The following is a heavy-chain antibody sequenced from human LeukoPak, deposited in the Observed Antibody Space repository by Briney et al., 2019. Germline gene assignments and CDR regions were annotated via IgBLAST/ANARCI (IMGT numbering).Heavy chain of an antibody. CDR2: IIWSGGST. J-gene: IGHJ4*02. V-gene: IGHV3-20*04. CDR3: AREETRITMLRGVTYFEY. Sequence: GGSLRLSCAASEFSVGSNYMTWVRQAPGKGLEWVSGIIWSGGSTGYADSVKGRFTISRDNAKNSLYLQMSSLRAEDTALYYCAREETRITMLRGVTYFEYWGQGTLVTVSS. D-gene: IGHD3-10*01. CDR1: EFSVGSNY.